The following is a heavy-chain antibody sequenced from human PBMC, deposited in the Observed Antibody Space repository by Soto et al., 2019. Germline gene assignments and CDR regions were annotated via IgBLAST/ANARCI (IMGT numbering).Heavy chain of an antibody. CDR2: IIPIFGTA. D-gene: IGHD5-18*01. J-gene: IGHJ6*02. CDR3: ARVDTAMVREYYYYGMDV. V-gene: IGHV1-69*13. Sequence: SVKVSCKASGGTFSSYAISWVRQAPGQGLEWMGGIIPIFGTANYAQKFQGRVTITADESTSTAYMELSSLRSEDTAVYYCARVDTAMVREYYYYGMDVWGQGTTVTVSS. CDR1: GGTFSSYA.